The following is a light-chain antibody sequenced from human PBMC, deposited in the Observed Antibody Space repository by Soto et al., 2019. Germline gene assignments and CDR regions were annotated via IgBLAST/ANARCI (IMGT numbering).Light chain of an antibody. CDR2: EVS. Sequence: QSALTQPASVSGSPGQSITIPCSGTSSDVGGHNHVSWYQQHPGEAPKLIISEVSNRPSGVSKRFSGSKSGNTASLTISGLQPEDEAEYYCSSYTTTTTPGVFGGGTKLTVL. J-gene: IGLJ3*02. V-gene: IGLV2-14*01. CDR1: SSDVGGHNH. CDR3: SSYTTTTTPGV.